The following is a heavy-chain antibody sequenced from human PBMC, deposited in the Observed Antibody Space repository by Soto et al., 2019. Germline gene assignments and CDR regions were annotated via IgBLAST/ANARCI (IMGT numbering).Heavy chain of an antibody. CDR3: ARNRRLQLGLDL. V-gene: IGHV1-18*01. CDR1: GYTFSSFG. J-gene: IGHJ5*02. CDR2: ISGYNGDT. Sequence: QVQLVQSGAEVKKPGASVKVSCKTSGYTFSSFGITWVRQAPGQGLEWIGWISGYNGDTNYAQEVQGRVTMTTDTSTSTAYLELRSLRNDDTAIYYCARNRRLQLGLDLWGQGTLVTVSS. D-gene: IGHD7-27*01.